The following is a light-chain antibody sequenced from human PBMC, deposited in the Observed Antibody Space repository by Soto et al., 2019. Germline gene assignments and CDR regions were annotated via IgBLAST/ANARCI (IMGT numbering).Light chain of an antibody. CDR3: HQYGGSPRT. CDR1: QSVSSSY. Sequence: IVLTQSPGTLSLSPGERATLSCRASQSVSSSYLAWYQQKPGQAPRLLIYGASSRATGIPDRFSGSGSGTDFTLTISRLEPEDFAVYYCHQYGGSPRTLGQGTKVETK. V-gene: IGKV3-20*01. CDR2: GAS. J-gene: IGKJ1*01.